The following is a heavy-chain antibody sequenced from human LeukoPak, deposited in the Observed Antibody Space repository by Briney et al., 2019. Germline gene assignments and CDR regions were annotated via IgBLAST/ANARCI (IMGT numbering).Heavy chain of an antibody. J-gene: IGHJ4*02. Sequence: GGSLRLSCAASGFTFSTYWMHWVRQAPGKGLVWVSLIDIDGSSTPYADSVKGRFTISRDNAKNTLYLQMNSLRAEDTAVYYCARVGGSSDFDYWGQGTLVTVSS. CDR1: GFTFSTYW. D-gene: IGHD3-10*01. V-gene: IGHV3-74*01. CDR3: ARVGGSSDFDY. CDR2: IDIDGSST.